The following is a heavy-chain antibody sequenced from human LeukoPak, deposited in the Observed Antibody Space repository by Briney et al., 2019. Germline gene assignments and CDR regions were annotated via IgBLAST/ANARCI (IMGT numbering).Heavy chain of an antibody. Sequence: SSIPGVGSTSYADSVKGRFTISRDNSRTTLYLQMDSLRPEDTAVYYCARSGYYYDSSGSSSWGQGTLVTVSS. CDR3: ARSGYYYDSSGSSS. CDR2: IPGVGST. V-gene: IGHV3-66*01. J-gene: IGHJ5*02. D-gene: IGHD3-22*01.